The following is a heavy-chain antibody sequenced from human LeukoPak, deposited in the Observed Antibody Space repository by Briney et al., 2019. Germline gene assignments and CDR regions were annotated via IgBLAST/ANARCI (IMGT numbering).Heavy chain of an antibody. CDR3: AKSDGAYYDILTGYRIDY. D-gene: IGHD3-9*01. Sequence: GRSLRLSCAASGFTFSSYGMHWVRQAPGKGLEWVAVISYDGSNKYYADSVKGRFTISRDNSKNTLYLQMNSLRAEDTAVYYCAKSDGAYYDILTGYRIDYWGQGTLVTVSS. CDR2: ISYDGSNK. CDR1: GFTFSSYG. J-gene: IGHJ4*02. V-gene: IGHV3-30*18.